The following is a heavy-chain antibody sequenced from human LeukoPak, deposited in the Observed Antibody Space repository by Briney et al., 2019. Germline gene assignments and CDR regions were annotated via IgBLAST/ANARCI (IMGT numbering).Heavy chain of an antibody. CDR2: INTNTENP. CDR1: GYTFTTYA. J-gene: IGHJ6*02. V-gene: IGHV7-4-1*02. Sequence: ASVKVSCKASGYTFTTYAINWVRQAPGQGLEWMGWINTNTENPTYAQGFTGRFVFSLDTSVSTAYLQISSLKAEDTAVYYCAGYGSGSYYMPGDYYGMDVWGQGTTVTVSS. CDR3: AGYGSGSYYMPGDYYGMDV. D-gene: IGHD3-10*01.